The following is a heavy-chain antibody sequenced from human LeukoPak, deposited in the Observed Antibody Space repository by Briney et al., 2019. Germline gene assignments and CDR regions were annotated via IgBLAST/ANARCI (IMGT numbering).Heavy chain of an antibody. Sequence: PGGSLRLSCAASGFNLSSYELNWVRQAPRKGLEWVSHISSGGSTIFYADSVKGRFTISRDNAKNSLYLQMNNLRAEDTAVYYCTRGIFDYWGQGTLVTVSS. J-gene: IGHJ4*02. V-gene: IGHV3-48*03. CDR1: GFNLSSYE. CDR3: TRGIFDY. CDR2: ISSGGSTI.